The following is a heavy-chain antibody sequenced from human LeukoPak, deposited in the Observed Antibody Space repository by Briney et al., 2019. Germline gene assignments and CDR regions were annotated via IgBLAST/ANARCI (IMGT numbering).Heavy chain of an antibody. J-gene: IGHJ6*03. CDR1: VYTFTSYA. CDR2: INTNTGNP. Sequence: GASVKVSCKASVYTFTSYAMNWVRQATGQGLDWMGWINTNTGNPTYAQGFTGRFVFSLDTSVSTAYLQISSLKAEDTAVYYCARVEFAYYYYYYMDVWGKGTTVTVSS. V-gene: IGHV7-4-1*02. CDR3: ARVEFAYYYYYYMDV.